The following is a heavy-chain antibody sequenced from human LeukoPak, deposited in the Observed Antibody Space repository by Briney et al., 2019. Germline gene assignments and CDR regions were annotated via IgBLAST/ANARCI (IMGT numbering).Heavy chain of an antibody. Sequence: GGSLRLSCAASGFTFSDHYMEWVRQAPGKGLEWVGRTRNKANSYTTEYAASVKGRFTISRDDSKNSLYLQMNSLKTEDTAVYYCARRTAGGSGSAFDYWGQGALVTVSS. V-gene: IGHV3-72*01. CDR3: ARRTAGGSGSAFDY. CDR1: GFTFSDHY. CDR2: TRNKANSYTT. D-gene: IGHD3-10*01. J-gene: IGHJ4*02.